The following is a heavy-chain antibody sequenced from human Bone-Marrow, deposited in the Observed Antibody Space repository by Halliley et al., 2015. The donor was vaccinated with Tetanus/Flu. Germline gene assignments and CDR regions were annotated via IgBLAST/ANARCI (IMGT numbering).Heavy chain of an antibody. Sequence: SLRLSCAASGFSFSQYGMHWVRQAPGKGLEWVAIIWNDGSNKYHADSVKGRFTISRDNSKNTVYLQMDSLRAEDTGVYYCASLPGGNFLGGLTYWGQGILVTVPS. CDR3: ASLPGGNFLGGLTY. J-gene: IGHJ4*02. CDR1: GFSFSQYG. V-gene: IGHV3-33*01. CDR2: IWNDGSNK. D-gene: IGHD2-8*02.